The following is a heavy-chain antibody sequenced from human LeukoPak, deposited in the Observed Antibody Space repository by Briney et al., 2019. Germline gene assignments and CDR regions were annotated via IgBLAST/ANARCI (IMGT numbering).Heavy chain of an antibody. J-gene: IGHJ4*02. D-gene: IGHD6-13*01. Sequence: ASVKVSCKASGYTFTSYGISWVRQAPGQGLEWKGWISAYNGNTNYAQKLQGRVTMTTDTSTSTAYMELRSLRSDDTAVYYCARDLEVLGSSSHLTDWGQGTLVTVSS. CDR2: ISAYNGNT. CDR1: GYTFTSYG. V-gene: IGHV1-18*01. CDR3: ARDLEVLGSSSHLTD.